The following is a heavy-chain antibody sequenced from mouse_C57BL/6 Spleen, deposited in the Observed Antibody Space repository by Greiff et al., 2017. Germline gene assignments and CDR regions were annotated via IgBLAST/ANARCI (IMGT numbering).Heavy chain of an antibody. Sequence: VQLQQSGAELVRPGASVTLSCKASGYTFTDYEMHWVKQTPVHGLEWIGAIDPETGGTAYNQKFKGKAILTADKSSSTAYMELRSLTSEDSAVYYCTRWGLWGNPFDYWGQGTTLTVSS. CDR2: IDPETGGT. J-gene: IGHJ2*01. CDR1: GYTFTDYE. CDR3: TRWGLWGNPFDY. V-gene: IGHV1-15*01. D-gene: IGHD2-1*01.